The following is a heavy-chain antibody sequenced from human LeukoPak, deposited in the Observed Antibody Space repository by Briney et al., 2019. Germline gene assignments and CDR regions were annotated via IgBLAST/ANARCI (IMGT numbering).Heavy chain of an antibody. CDR3: SAGYSSGLPFDY. Sequence: ASVKVSCKASGYTFTSYGISWVRQAPGQGLEWMGWISAYNGNTNYAQKLQGRVTMTTDTSTSTAYMELRSLRSDDTAVYYCSAGYSSGLPFDYWGQGTLVTVSS. J-gene: IGHJ4*02. D-gene: IGHD6-19*01. CDR2: ISAYNGNT. CDR1: GYTFTSYG. V-gene: IGHV1-18*04.